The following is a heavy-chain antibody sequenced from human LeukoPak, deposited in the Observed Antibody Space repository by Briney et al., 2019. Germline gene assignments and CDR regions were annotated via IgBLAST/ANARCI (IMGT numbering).Heavy chain of an antibody. CDR3: ARSSLIVRGSGATDY. V-gene: IGHV3-7*01. Sequence: GGSLRLSCAASGFTFSSYSMNWVRQAPGKGLEWVANIKQDGSEKYYVDSVKGRFTISRDNAKNSLYLQMNSLRAEDTAVYYCARSSLIVRGSGATDYWGQGTLVTVSS. D-gene: IGHD1-26*01. CDR1: GFTFSSYS. CDR2: IKQDGSEK. J-gene: IGHJ4*02.